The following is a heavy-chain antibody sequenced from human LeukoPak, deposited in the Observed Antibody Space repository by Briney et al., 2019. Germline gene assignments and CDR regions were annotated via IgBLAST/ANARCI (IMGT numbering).Heavy chain of an antibody. V-gene: IGHV1-69*06. D-gene: IGHD3-22*01. CDR3: ATTRYYYDSSGYYYGAGYYYYYMDV. Sequence: SVKVSCKVSGYTLTELSMHWVRQAPGQGLEWMGGIIPIFGTANYAQKFQGRVTITADKSTSTAYMELSSLRSEDTAVYYCATTRYYYDSSGYYYGAGYYYYYMDVWGKGTTVTVSS. CDR2: IIPIFGTA. CDR1: GYTLTELS. J-gene: IGHJ6*03.